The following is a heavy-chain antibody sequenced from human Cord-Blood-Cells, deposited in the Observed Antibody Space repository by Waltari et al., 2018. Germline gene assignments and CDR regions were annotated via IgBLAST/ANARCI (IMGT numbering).Heavy chain of an antibody. CDR1: GFTVSSNY. CDR3: ARNYGDYWFDP. V-gene: IGHV3-53*02. CDR2: IYSGGST. Sequence: EVQLVETGGGLIQPGGSLRLSCAASGFTVSSNYMSWVRQAPGKGLEWVSVIYSGGSTYYADSVKGRFTISRDKSKNTLYLQMNSLRAEDTAVYYCARNYGDYWFDPWGQGTLVTVSS. D-gene: IGHD4-17*01. J-gene: IGHJ5*02.